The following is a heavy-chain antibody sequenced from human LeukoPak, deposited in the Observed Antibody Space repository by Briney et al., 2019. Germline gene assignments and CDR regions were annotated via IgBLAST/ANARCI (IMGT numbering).Heavy chain of an antibody. V-gene: IGHV3-21*01. CDR3: ARARVWFGEPHSFDY. Sequence: PGGSLRLSCAASGFTFSDYSMSWVRQAPGKGLEWVSSISSSSSHIYYADSVKGRFTISRDNAKNSLYLQMNSLRAEDTAVYYCARARVWFGEPHSFDYWGQGTLVTVSS. J-gene: IGHJ4*02. CDR2: ISSSSSHI. D-gene: IGHD3-10*01. CDR1: GFTFSDYS.